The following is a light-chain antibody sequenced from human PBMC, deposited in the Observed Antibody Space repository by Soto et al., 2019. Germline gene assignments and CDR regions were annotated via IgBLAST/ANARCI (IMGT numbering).Light chain of an antibody. CDR3: QPYNNWPLT. CDR2: DTS. Sequence: EIKMAQSPDTLSVSPGERATLSCRASQGIGDTLAWYQHKPGQTPRLLIYDTSTRATGVPTRFSGSRSGAEFTLTINSLQSEDFAVYYCQPYNNWPLTFGGGTKVDIK. V-gene: IGKV3-15*01. J-gene: IGKJ4*01. CDR1: QGIGDT.